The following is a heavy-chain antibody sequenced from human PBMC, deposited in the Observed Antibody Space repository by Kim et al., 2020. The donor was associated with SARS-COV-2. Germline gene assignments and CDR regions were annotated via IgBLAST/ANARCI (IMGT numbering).Heavy chain of an antibody. CDR3: ARDFRWRYRILDS. CDR2: IRSSGSNK. J-gene: IGHJ4*02. Sequence: GGSLRLSCAATGFTFSSYSMNWVRQAPGKGLEWVADIRSSGSNKYYADSLQGRFTVSRDNAKNSLYLQMNNLLAEDTVVYYCARDFRWRYRILDSWGQGTLVTVSS. CDR1: GFTFSSYS. V-gene: IGHV3-48*04. D-gene: IGHD3-16*02.